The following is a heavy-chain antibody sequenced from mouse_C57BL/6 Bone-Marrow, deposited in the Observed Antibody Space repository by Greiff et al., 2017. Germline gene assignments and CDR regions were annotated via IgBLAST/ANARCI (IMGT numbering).Heavy chain of an antibody. CDR1: GFTFSDYY. J-gene: IGHJ2*01. V-gene: IGHV5-12*01. CDR3: ARRGTTVVFDY. Sequence: EVKVEESGGGLVQPGGSLKLSCAASGFTFSDYYMYWVRPTPEKRLEWVAYISNGGGSTYYPDTVKGRFTISRDNAKNTLYLQMSRLKSEDTAMYYCARRGTTVVFDYWGQGTTLTVSA. CDR2: ISNGGGST. D-gene: IGHD1-1*01.